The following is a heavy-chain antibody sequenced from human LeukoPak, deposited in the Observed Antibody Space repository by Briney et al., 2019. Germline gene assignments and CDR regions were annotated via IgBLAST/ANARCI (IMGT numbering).Heavy chain of an antibody. D-gene: IGHD3-10*01. CDR3: AKDTRAMVRGVSSDY. CDR1: GFTFDDYA. Sequence: GGSLGLSCAASGFTFDDYAMHWVRQAPGKGLEWVSGISWNSGSIGYADSVKGRFTISRDNAKNSLYLQMNSLRAEDTALYYCAKDTRAMVRGVSSDYWGQGTLVTVSS. V-gene: IGHV3-9*01. J-gene: IGHJ4*02. CDR2: ISWNSGSI.